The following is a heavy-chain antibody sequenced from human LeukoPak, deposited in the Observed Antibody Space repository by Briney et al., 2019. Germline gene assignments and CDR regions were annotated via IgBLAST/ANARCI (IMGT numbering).Heavy chain of an antibody. D-gene: IGHD3-10*01. CDR3: VKENAYYDY. J-gene: IGHJ4*02. V-gene: IGHV3-64D*09. CDR1: GFRFSDSP. CDR2: ISSNGGAT. Sequence: GGSVRLSCSASGFRFSDSPMHWVRQAPGKGLEYVSAISSNGGATYYGDSLKGRFTISRDNSKNTLYLQMSSLRVEDTAVYYCVKENAYYDYWGQGTLVTVS.